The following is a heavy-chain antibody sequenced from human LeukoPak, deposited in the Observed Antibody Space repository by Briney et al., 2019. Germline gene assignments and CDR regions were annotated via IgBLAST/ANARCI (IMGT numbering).Heavy chain of an antibody. D-gene: IGHD4/OR15-4a*01. CDR1: GGSISSYY. CDR3: ARAKDNYRGNDAFDI. Sequence: PSETLSLTCTVSGGSISSYYWSWIRQPAGKGLEWIGRIYFTGGTNYNLSLKSRVTMSVDTSKNQFSLKLTSVTAADTAVYYCARAKDNYRGNDAFDIWGQGTMVTVSS. V-gene: IGHV4-4*07. J-gene: IGHJ3*02. CDR2: IYFTGGT.